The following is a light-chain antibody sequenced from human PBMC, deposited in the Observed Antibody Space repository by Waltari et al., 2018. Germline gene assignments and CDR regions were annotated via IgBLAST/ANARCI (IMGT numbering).Light chain of an antibody. CDR3: QHRSSWPLT. J-gene: IGKJ4*01. V-gene: IGKV3-11*01. CDR1: QSVNNK. CDR2: DAS. Sequence: EIVLTHSPATLSLSPGDRATLSCRASQSVNNKLAWYQQKPGQAPRLLIYDASTRATGVPARFSGSGSGTDLTLSISSLEPEDFAVYYCQHRSSWPLTFGGGTKLEIK.